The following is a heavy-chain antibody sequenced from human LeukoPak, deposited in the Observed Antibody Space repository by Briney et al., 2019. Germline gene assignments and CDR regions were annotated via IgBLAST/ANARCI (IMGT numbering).Heavy chain of an antibody. CDR3: ASQIIGSYLPRFDY. Sequence: PSETLSLTCTVSGVSISSYYWSWIRPPPGKGLEWIGYIYYSGSTNYNPSLKSRVTISVDTSKNQFSLKLSSLTAANSSVYYCASQIIGSYLPRFDYWGQGTLVTVSS. V-gene: IGHV4-59*08. CDR2: IYYSGST. CDR1: GVSISSYY. D-gene: IGHD1-26*01. J-gene: IGHJ4*02.